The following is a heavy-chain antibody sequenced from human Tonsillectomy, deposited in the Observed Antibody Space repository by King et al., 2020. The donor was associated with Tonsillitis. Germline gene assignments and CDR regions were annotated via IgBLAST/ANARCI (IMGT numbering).Heavy chain of an antibody. D-gene: IGHD3-16*01. CDR1: GFTFSNYN. V-gene: IGHV3-21*01. Sequence: VQLVESGGGLVKPGGSLRLSCAASGFTFSNYNMNWVRQAPGKGLEWVSSISSSSSYIYYADSLKGRFTISRDNAKNSLYLQMNSLRAEDTAVYYCGRDWRVMMTSRRGGVDYWGQGTLVTVSS. CDR3: GRDWRVMMTSRRGGVDY. CDR2: ISSSSSYI. J-gene: IGHJ4*02.